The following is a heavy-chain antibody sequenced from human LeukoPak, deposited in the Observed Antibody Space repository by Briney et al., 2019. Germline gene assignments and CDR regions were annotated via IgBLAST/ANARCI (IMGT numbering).Heavy chain of an antibody. CDR3: ATRGGGRGIAAAGDFDY. D-gene: IGHD6-13*01. V-gene: IGHV4-38-2*02. CDR2: IYHRGST. Sequence: SETLSLTCTVSGYSISNGYYWGWIRQPPGKGLEWVGSIYHRGSTYYKPSLESRVTISMDTSKKQFSLKVSSVTAADTAVYYCATRGGGRGIAAAGDFDYWGQGILVTVSS. CDR1: GYSISNGYY. J-gene: IGHJ4*02.